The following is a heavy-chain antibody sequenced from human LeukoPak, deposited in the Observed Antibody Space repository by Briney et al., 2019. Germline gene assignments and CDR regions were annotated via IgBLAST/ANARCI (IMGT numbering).Heavy chain of an antibody. CDR1: GYTFTSYY. CDR3: ARGVGRHYFDY. Sequence: WASVKGSCKASGYTFTSYYINRVRQATGQGLEWMGWMNPNSGNTGYAQKFQGRVTMTRNTSISTAYMELSSLRSEDTAVYYCARGVGRHYFDYWGQGTLVTVSS. J-gene: IGHJ4*02. V-gene: IGHV1-8*01. CDR2: MNPNSGNT. D-gene: IGHD2-15*01.